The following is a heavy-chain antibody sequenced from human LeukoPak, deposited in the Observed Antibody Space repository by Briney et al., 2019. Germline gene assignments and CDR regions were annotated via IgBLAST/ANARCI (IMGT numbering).Heavy chain of an antibody. Sequence: PSETLSLTCTVSGGSVSSGSYYWSWIRQPPGKGLEWIGYIYYSGSTNYNPSLKSRVTISVDTSKNQFSLKLSSVTAADTAVYYCGRDRLGYCSSTSCYPRNWFDPWGQGTLVTVSS. CDR1: GGSVSSGSYY. V-gene: IGHV4-61*01. CDR3: GRDRLGYCSSTSCYPRNWFDP. CDR2: IYYSGST. D-gene: IGHD2-2*01. J-gene: IGHJ5*02.